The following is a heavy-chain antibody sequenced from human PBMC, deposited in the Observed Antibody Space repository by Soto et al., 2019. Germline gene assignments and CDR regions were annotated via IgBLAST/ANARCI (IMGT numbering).Heavy chain of an antibody. V-gene: IGHV3-30*18. D-gene: IGHD3-9*01. CDR1: GFTFSSYG. Sequence: QVQLVESGGGVVQPGRSLRLSCAASGFTFSSYGMHWVRQAPGKGLEGVAVISYDGSNKYYADSVKGRFTISRDNSKNTLYLQMNSLRAEDTAVYYCAKEGQYYDILTGYRSYYGMDVWGQGTTVTVS. CDR2: ISYDGSNK. J-gene: IGHJ6*02. CDR3: AKEGQYYDILTGYRSYYGMDV.